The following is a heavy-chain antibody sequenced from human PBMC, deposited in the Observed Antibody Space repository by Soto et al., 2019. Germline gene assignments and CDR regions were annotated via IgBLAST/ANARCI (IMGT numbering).Heavy chain of an antibody. D-gene: IGHD2-8*01. V-gene: IGHV3-23*01. J-gene: IGHJ6*02. CDR2: IGGGNDDT. CDR1: GFTFSIYA. CDR3: ARDSGAAYSIYV. Sequence: RRLSCAASGFTFSIYAMSWVRQAPGKGLEWVSGIGGGNDDTYYADSVKGRFTISRDNSKSTLSLQMNGLRAEDTAVYYCARDSGAAYSIYVWGQGTTVTVSS.